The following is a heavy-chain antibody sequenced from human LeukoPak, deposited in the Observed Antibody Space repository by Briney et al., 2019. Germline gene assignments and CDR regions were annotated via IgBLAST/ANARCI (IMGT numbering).Heavy chain of an antibody. Sequence: PSETQSLTCTVSGDSISSYYWSWIRQPPGKGLEWIGDIYYSGSTNYNPSLKSRVTISLDTSKKKFFLKLTSVTAADTAVYYCARSGYSYGADAFDIWGQGTMVTVSS. CDR2: IYYSGST. J-gene: IGHJ3*02. CDR3: ARSGYSYGADAFDI. CDR1: GDSISSYY. V-gene: IGHV4-59*01. D-gene: IGHD5-18*01.